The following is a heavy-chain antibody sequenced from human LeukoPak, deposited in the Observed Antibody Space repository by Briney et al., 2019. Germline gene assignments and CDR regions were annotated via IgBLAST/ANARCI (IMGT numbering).Heavy chain of an antibody. CDR3: ARGGGTTVRGSAFDI. CDR2: IIPILGIA. J-gene: IGHJ3*02. V-gene: IGHV1-69*04. D-gene: IGHD3-10*01. CDR1: GFTFSSYA. Sequence: GGSLRLSCAASGFTFSSYAISWVRQAPGQGLEWMGRIIPILGIANYAQKFQGRVAITADKSTSTAYMELSSLRSEDTAVYYCARGGGTTVRGSAFDIWGQGTMVTVSS.